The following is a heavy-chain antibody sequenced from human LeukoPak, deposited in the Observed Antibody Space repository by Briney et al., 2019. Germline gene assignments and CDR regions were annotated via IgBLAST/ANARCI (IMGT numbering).Heavy chain of an antibody. V-gene: IGHV3-23*01. CDR2: ISGSGGSP. D-gene: IGHD2-21*01. J-gene: IGHJ4*02. Sequence: PGGSLKLSCEASGFPFSSYAMSWVRQAPGKGLEWVSAISGSGGSPYYADSVKGRFTISRDNSKNTLYLQMNSLRAEDTAVYYCAKFLPTHIVVANYYFDYWGQGTLVTVSS. CDR1: GFPFSSYA. CDR3: AKFLPTHIVVANYYFDY.